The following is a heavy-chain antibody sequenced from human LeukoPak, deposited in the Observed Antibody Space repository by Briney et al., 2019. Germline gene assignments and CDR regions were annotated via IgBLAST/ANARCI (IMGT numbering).Heavy chain of an antibody. J-gene: IGHJ1*01. CDR2: MNPNSGNT. CDR1: GYTFTSYD. D-gene: IGHD2-2*01. V-gene: IGHV1-8*03. Sequence: GASVKVSCKASGYTFTSYDINWVRQATGQGLEWMGWMNPNSGNTGYAQKFQGRVTITRNTSISTAYMELSSLRSEDTAVYYCARVGGREGGYCSSTSCRKYFQHWGQGTLVTVSS. CDR3: ARVGGREGGYCSSTSCRKYFQH.